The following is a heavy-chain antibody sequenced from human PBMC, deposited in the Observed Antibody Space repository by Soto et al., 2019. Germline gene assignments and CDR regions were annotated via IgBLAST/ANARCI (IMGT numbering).Heavy chain of an antibody. Sequence: SETLSLTCAVSGYSISSGYYWGWIRQPPGKGLEWIGSIYHSGSTYYNPSLKSRVTISVDTSKNQFSLKLSSVTAADTAVYYCARDRDSSGYYYDPVFDYWGQGTLVT. D-gene: IGHD3-22*01. CDR2: IYHSGST. CDR3: ARDRDSSGYYYDPVFDY. V-gene: IGHV4-38-2*02. J-gene: IGHJ4*02. CDR1: GYSISSGYY.